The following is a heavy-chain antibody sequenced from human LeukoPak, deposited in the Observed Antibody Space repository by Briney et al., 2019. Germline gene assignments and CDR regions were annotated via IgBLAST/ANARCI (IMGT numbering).Heavy chain of an antibody. Sequence: GGSLRLSCAASGFTFSSYWMSWVRQAPGKGLEWVANIKQDGSEKYYVDSVKGRFTISRDNAKNSLYLQMNSLRAEDTAVYYRARETPTEAYYYDSRGIPDDWGQGTLVAVSS. J-gene: IGHJ4*02. CDR2: IKQDGSEK. CDR1: GFTFSSYW. V-gene: IGHV3-7*01. CDR3: ARETPTEAYYYDSRGIPDD. D-gene: IGHD3-22*01.